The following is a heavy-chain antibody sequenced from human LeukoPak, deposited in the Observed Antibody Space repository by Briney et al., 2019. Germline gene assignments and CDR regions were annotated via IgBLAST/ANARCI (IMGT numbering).Heavy chain of an antibody. CDR3: ARALSSGWATFEY. CDR2: IWSHGSNE. D-gene: IGHD6-19*01. Sequence: GGSLRLSCAASGFTFNNYAMHWVRQAPGKGLEWVAVIWSHGSNEYYGDSVKGRFTISRDNSKNTLHLQMNSLRAEDTAVYYCARALSSGWATFEYWGQGTLVTVSS. CDR1: GFTFNNYA. J-gene: IGHJ4*02. V-gene: IGHV3-33*01.